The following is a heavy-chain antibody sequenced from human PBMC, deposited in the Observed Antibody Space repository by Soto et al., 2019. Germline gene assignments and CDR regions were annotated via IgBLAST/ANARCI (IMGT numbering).Heavy chain of an antibody. Sequence: QVQLVQSGAAVKKPGSSVKVSCKASGGTFGSYAISWVRQAPGQGLEWMGGIIPITATANYAQKFQGRVTMTADESTSTASMQLSSLRSEDTAVYYCARSQGSSTSLEIYYYYHYGMDVWGQGTTVTVSS. CDR3: ARSQGSSTSLEIYYYYHYGMDV. D-gene: IGHD2-2*01. J-gene: IGHJ6*02. CDR2: IIPITATA. V-gene: IGHV1-69*01. CDR1: GGTFGSYA.